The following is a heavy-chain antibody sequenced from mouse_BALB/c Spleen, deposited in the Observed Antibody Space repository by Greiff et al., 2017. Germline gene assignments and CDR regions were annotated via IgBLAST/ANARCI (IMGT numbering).Heavy chain of an antibody. Sequence: EVQLQQSGAELVRPGASVKLSCTASGFNIKDYYMHWVKQRPEQGLEWIGWIDPENGDTEYAPKFQGKATMTADTSSNTAYLQLSSLTSEDTAVYYCFYYYGSSYPFAYWGQGTLVTVSA. CDR3: FYYYGSSYPFAY. V-gene: IGHV14-4*02. CDR2: IDPENGDT. J-gene: IGHJ3*01. CDR1: GFNIKDYY. D-gene: IGHD1-1*01.